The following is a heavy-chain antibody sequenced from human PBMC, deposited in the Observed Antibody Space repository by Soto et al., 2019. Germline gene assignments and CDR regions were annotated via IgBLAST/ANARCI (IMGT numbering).Heavy chain of an antibody. J-gene: IGHJ5*02. V-gene: IGHV3-74*01. Sequence: EVQLVESGGGLVQPGGSLRLSCAASGFSFSDYWMNWVRQAPGKGLVWVSRLDSDGTSTSYADSVKGRFTISRDNAKNTLYLQMNSLSAEDTAVYYCAKSNWFDPWGQGALVIVSS. CDR3: AKSNWFDP. CDR1: GFSFSDYW. CDR2: LDSDGTST.